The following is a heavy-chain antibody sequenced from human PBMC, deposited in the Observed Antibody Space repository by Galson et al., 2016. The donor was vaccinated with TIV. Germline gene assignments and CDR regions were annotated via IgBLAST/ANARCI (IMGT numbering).Heavy chain of an antibody. J-gene: IGHJ4*02. Sequence: SVKVSCKASGYSFTDYYIHWVRQAPGQGPEWMGWINPSSTGTNYAQKFQGRVTMTRDTSISTAYMELTSLMSDDTAVYYCARDLSPVGSYQRRSCDFWGQGTLVTVSS. CDR3: ARDLSPVGSYQRRSCDF. V-gene: IGHV1-2*02. D-gene: IGHD1-26*01. CDR1: GYSFTDYY. CDR2: INPSSTGT.